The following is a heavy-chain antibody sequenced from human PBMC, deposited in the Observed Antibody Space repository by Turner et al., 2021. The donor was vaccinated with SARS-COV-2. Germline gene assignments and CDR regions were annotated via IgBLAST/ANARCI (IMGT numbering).Heavy chain of an antibody. CDR1: GGSISSYY. CDR3: ARHGFSGWYGGGMDV. J-gene: IGHJ6*02. CDR2: IHYSGST. D-gene: IGHD6-19*01. V-gene: IGHV4-59*08. Sequence: VQLQESCPGLLKPSETLSLTCTASGGSISSYYWSWIRQPPGKGLEWIGYIHYSGSTKYNPSLKSRVTISVDTSKNQFSLKLSSVTAADTAVYYCARHGFSGWYGGGMDVWGQGTTVTVSS.